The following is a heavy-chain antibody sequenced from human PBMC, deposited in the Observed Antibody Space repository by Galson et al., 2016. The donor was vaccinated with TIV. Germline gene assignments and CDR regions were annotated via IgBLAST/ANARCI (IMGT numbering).Heavy chain of an antibody. CDR2: ISSSGRSV. V-gene: IGHV3-21*01. D-gene: IGHD2/OR15-2a*01. CDR3: ARVRGDGEYSYGAFVY. CDR1: YA. J-gene: IGHJ4*02. Sequence: YAMHWVRQAPGKGLEWVSTISSSGRSVYYADSLKGRFTISRDSATSSLHLQMNSLRAEDSGIYYCARVRGDGEYSYGAFVYWGQGTLVTVSS.